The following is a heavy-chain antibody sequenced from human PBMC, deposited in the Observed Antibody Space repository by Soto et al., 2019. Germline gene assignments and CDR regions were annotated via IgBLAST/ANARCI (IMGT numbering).Heavy chain of an antibody. V-gene: IGHV1-69*11. CDR3: ATDRDRPQLGGNYYYILDV. CDR2: IIPILRTP. Sequence: QVQLEQSGAEVKKPGSSVKVSCKASGGTFSNSAISWVRQAPGQGLEWMGGIIPILRTPDYAQKFQGRVTVTADESTSTAYMELSGLRSDDTAVYYCATDRDRPQLGGNYYYILDVWGQGTTVTVSS. D-gene: IGHD3-3*02. J-gene: IGHJ6*02. CDR1: GGTFSNSA.